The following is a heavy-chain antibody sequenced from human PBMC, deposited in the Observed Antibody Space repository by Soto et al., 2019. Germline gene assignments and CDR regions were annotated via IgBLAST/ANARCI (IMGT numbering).Heavy chain of an antibody. D-gene: IGHD2-8*01. Sequence: LRLSCAASGFTFSRYAMHWVRQAPGEGLEWVAVISRDGSSKYYGGSVKGRFTVSRDNSNNTLYLSMTSLRPDDTAVFYCARSRNGAVPDSINFWGQGTLVTVSS. CDR2: ISRDGSSK. CDR1: GFTFSRYA. J-gene: IGHJ4*02. V-gene: IGHV3-30-3*01. CDR3: ARSRNGAVPDSINF.